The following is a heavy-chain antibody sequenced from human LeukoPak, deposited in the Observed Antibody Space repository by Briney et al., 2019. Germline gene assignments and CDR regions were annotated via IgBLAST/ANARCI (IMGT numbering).Heavy chain of an antibody. CDR1: GFTFSSYA. CDR2: ISYDGSNK. J-gene: IGHJ6*02. D-gene: IGHD2-21*01. Sequence: PGRSLRLSCAASGFTFSSYAMHWVRQAPGKGLEWVAVISYDGSNKYYADSVKGRFTISRDNSKNTLYLQMNSLRAEDTAVYYCARDSRCGPCLYYYYYGMDVWGQGTTVTVPS. V-gene: IGHV3-30*04. CDR3: ARDSRCGPCLYYYYYGMDV.